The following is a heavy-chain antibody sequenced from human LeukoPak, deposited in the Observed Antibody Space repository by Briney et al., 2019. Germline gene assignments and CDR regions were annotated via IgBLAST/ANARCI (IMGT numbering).Heavy chain of an antibody. J-gene: IGHJ5*02. V-gene: IGHV3-23*01. CDR3: AKSWFGESDPALNWFDP. CDR1: GFTFSSYA. CDR2: ISGSGGST. D-gene: IGHD3-10*01. Sequence: PGGSLRLSCAASGFTFSSYAMSWVRQAPGKGLEWVSAISGSGGSTYYADSVKGRFTISRDNSKNTLYLQMNSLRAEDTAVYYCAKSWFGESDPALNWFDPWGQGTLVTVSS.